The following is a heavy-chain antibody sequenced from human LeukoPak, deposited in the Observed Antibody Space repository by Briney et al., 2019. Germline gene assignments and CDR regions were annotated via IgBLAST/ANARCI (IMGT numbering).Heavy chain of an antibody. J-gene: IGHJ4*02. CDR3: ARDVVWLQPFDY. V-gene: IGHV3-21*01. Sequence: PGGSLRLSCAASGFTFSSYEMNWVRQAPGKGLEWVSSISSSSSSYIYYADSVKGRFTISRDNAKNSLYLQMNSLRAEDTAVYYCARDVVWLQPFDYWGQGTLVTVSS. D-gene: IGHD5-24*01. CDR2: ISSSSSSYI. CDR1: GFTFSSYE.